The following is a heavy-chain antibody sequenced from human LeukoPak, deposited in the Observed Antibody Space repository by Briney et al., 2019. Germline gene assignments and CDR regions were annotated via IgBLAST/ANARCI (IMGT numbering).Heavy chain of an antibody. CDR1: GFNFDDYS. CDR3: AKDGYNYYSMDV. Sequence: GGSLRLSCAGSGFNFDDYSMHWVRQPPGKGLEWVSGMSWNGDTIGYADSVKGRFTISRDNAKKTLYLQMNSLRVEDTAFYYCAKDGYNYYSMDVWGSGTTVTVSS. D-gene: IGHD3-16*02. V-gene: IGHV3-9*01. J-gene: IGHJ6*03. CDR2: MSWNGDTI.